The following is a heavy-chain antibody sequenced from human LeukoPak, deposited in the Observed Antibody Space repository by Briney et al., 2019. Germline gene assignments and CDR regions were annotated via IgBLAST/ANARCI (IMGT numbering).Heavy chain of an antibody. J-gene: IGHJ4*02. CDR2: INPNSGGT. V-gene: IGHV1-2*02. Sequence: ASVKVSCKASGYTFTGYYMHWVRQAPGQGLEWMGWINPNSGGTNYAQKFQGRVTMTRDTSISTAYMELSRLRSDDTAVYYCARDQSASTYMTMVNPPGYWGQGTLVTVSS. CDR3: ARDQSASTYMTMVNPPGY. D-gene: IGHD4/OR15-4a*01. CDR1: GYTFTGYY.